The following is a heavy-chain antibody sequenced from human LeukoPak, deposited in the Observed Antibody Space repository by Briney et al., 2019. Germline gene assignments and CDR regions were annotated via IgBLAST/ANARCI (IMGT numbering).Heavy chain of an antibody. CDR1: GGSVSSGNYY. V-gene: IGHV4-61*01. CDR3: ARDLAQTDAFDI. CDR2: MYYSGST. J-gene: IGHJ3*02. Sequence: SETLSLTCTVSGGSVSSGNYYWSWIRQPPGKGLEYIGYMYYSGSTNYNPSLKRRVTISVDTSKNQFSLKLSSVTAADTAVYYCARDLAQTDAFDIWGQGTMVTVSS.